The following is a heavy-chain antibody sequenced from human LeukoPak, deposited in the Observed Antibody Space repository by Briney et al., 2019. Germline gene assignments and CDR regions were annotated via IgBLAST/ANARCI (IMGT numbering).Heavy chain of an antibody. V-gene: IGHV3-9*01. CDR3: ARGLRHAGY. CDR1: GFTFDDYA. CDR2: ISWNSGSI. Sequence: GGSLRLSCAASGFTFDDYAMHWVRQAPGKGLEWVSGISWNSGSIGYADSVKGRFTISRDNAKNSLYLQMNSLRAEDTAVYYCARGLRHAGYWGQGTLVTVSS. J-gene: IGHJ4*02.